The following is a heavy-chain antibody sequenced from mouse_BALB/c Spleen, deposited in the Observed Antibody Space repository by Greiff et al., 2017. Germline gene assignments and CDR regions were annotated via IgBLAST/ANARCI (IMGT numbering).Heavy chain of an antibody. CDR3: ARSGYYGNFFDY. J-gene: IGHJ2*01. CDR1: GFNIKDTY. D-gene: IGHD2-1*01. Sequence: EVQLQQSGAELVKPGASVKLSCTASGFNIKDTYMHWVKQRPEQGLEWIGRIDPANGNTKYDPKFQGKATITADTSSNTAYLQLSSLTSEDTAVYYCARSGYYGNFFDYWGQGTTLTVSS. CDR2: IDPANGNT. V-gene: IGHV14-3*02.